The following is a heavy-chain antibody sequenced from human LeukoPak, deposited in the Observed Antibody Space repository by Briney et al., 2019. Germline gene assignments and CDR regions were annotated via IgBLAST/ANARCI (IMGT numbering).Heavy chain of an antibody. CDR3: AGFLYDTSGDAFGI. D-gene: IGHD3-22*01. Sequence: SVKVSCKASVPTFTSYAINWVRQAPGQGLEWMGGFIPIYGSPTYAQNFQGRVTYTTDEPTYTAYMELTNLKSDDTAVYFCAGFLYDTSGDAFGIWGQGTIVTVSS. J-gene: IGHJ3*02. V-gene: IGHV1-69*05. CDR1: VPTFTSYA. CDR2: FIPIYGSP.